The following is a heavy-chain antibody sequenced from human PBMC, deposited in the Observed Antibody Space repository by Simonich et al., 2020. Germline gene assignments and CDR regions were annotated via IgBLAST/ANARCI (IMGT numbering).Heavy chain of an antibody. Sequence: QVQLVQSGAEVKKPGASVKVSCKASGYTFTGSYMHWVRQAPGQGLEWMGWSNPNSGGTNYAKKFQGRVTMTRDTSISTAYMELSRLRSDDTAVYYCARSHIAAAGTGYFQHWGQGTLVTVSS. CDR2: SNPNSGGT. CDR3: ARSHIAAAGTGYFQH. J-gene: IGHJ1*01. V-gene: IGHV1-2*02. D-gene: IGHD6-13*01. CDR1: GYTFTGSY.